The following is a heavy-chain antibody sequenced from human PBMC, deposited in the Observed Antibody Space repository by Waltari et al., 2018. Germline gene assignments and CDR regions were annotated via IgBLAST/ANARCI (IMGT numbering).Heavy chain of an antibody. V-gene: IGHV4-39*07. J-gene: IGHJ3*02. Sequence: QVQLQESGPGLVKPSETLSLTCSVSGGSIDSDTYYWGWIRQPPGKGLEGIGSFYYGGSTDYNPSLKSRVAISVHTSMRQFSLKLTSVTAADTALYFCARLGYCSSTSCYTTFFDAFDIWGQGTMVTVSS. CDR1: GGSIDSDTYY. CDR2: FYYGGST. D-gene: IGHD2-2*02. CDR3: ARLGYCSSTSCYTTFFDAFDI.